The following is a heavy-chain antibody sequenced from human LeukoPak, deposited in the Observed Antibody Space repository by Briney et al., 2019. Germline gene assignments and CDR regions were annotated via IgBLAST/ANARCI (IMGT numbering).Heavy chain of an antibody. Sequence: SETLSLTCTVSGGSISSYYWSWIRQPPGKGLEWIGYIYYSGSTNYNPSLKSRVTISVDTSKNQFSLKLSSVTAADTAVYYCARSLPLNYFDYWGQGTLVTVSS. CDR1: GGSISSYY. J-gene: IGHJ4*02. CDR2: IYYSGST. V-gene: IGHV4-59*01. CDR3: ARSLPLNYFDY.